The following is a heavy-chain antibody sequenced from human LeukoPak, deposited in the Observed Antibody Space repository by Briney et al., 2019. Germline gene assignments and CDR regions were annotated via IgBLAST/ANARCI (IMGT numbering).Heavy chain of an antibody. CDR1: GGSISSNTYF. Sequence: WETLSLTCNVSGGSISSNTYFWGWIRRPPGKGLEWIGSIRYSGSTNYNPSLKSRVTISVDTSKNQFSLKLSSVTAADTAVYYCARLLELSMFDYWSQGTLVTVSS. D-gene: IGHD3-16*02. CDR3: ARLLELSMFDY. V-gene: IGHV4-39*07. J-gene: IGHJ4*02. CDR2: IRYSGST.